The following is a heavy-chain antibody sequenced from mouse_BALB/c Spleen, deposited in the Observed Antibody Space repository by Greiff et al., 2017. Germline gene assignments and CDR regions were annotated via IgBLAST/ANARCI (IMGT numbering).Heavy chain of an antibody. Sequence: LVKPGASVKISCKASGYSFTGYYMHWVKQSHGKSLEWIGYISCYNGATSYNQKFKDKATFTVDTSSTTAFMQFNSLTSEDSAVYYGAGGGDYDAFYGMDYWGQGTSVTVSA. V-gene: IGHV1S34*01. CDR1: GYSFTGYY. CDR3: AGGGDYDAFYGMDY. CDR2: ISCYNGAT. D-gene: IGHD2-4*01. J-gene: IGHJ4*01.